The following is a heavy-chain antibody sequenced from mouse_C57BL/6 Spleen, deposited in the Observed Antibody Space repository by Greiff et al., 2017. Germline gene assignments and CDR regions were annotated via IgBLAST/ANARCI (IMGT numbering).Heavy chain of an antibody. CDR3: ARSILITTVVATGAMDY. CDR2: IYPGDGDT. D-gene: IGHD1-1*01. V-gene: IGHV1-82*01. J-gene: IGHJ4*01. Sequence: VQLQQSGPELVKPGASVKISCKASGYAFSSSWMNWVKQRPGKGLEWIGRIYPGDGDTNDNGKFKGKATLTADKSSSTAYMQLSSLTSDDSAVYFCARSILITTVVATGAMDYWGQGTSVTVSS. CDR1: GYAFSSSW.